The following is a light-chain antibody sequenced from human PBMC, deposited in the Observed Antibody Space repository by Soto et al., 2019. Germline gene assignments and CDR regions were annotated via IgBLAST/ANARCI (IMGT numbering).Light chain of an antibody. V-gene: IGKV1-39*01. Sequence: DIEMTQFPSSLSASVVDRVTITCRASQSISNYLNWYQQKPGKAPKLLIYGASSLQSGVPSRFSGSGSGTDFTLTISSLQPEYFASYYCQQSYSSPYTFGQGPKLEIK. CDR2: GAS. CDR3: QQSYSSPYT. J-gene: IGKJ2*01. CDR1: QSISNY.